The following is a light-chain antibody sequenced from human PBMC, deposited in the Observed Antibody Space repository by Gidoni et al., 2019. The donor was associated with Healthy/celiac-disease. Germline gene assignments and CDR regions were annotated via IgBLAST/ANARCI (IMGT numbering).Light chain of an antibody. V-gene: IGKV3-20*01. CDR3: QQYGSSPWT. CDR2: GAS. J-gene: IGKJ1*01. CDR1: QSVSSSY. Sequence: ELVLTQSPGTLSLSPGQRATLSCRAIQSVSSSYLAWYQQKPGQAPRLLIYGASSRATGIPDRFSGSGSGTDFTLTISRLEPDDFAVYYCQQYGSSPWTFGQGTKVEIK.